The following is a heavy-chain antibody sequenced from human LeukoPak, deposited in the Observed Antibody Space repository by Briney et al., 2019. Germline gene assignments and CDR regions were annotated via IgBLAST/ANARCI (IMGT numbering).Heavy chain of an antibody. V-gene: IGHV3-30-3*01. J-gene: IGHJ6*02. CDR1: GFTFSSYA. CDR3: ARDQTPNDYYYGMDV. Sequence: PGGSLRLSCAASGFTFSSYAMHWVRQAPGKGLEWVAVISYDGSNKYYADSVKGRFTISRDNSKNALYLQMNSLRAEDTAVYYCARDQTPNDYYYGMDVWGQGTTVTVSS. CDR2: ISYDGSNK.